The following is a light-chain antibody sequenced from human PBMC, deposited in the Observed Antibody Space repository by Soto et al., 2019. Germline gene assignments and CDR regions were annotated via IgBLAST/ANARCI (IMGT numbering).Light chain of an antibody. CDR3: QPSFSTPPA. J-gene: IGKJ5*01. CDR1: QSISSY. V-gene: IGKV1-39*01. CDR2: TAS. Sequence: DIQMTQSPSSLSASVGDRVTITCRASQSISSYVNWYQQKPGKAPKLLMYTASSLQSGVPSRFSGNGSGTDFTLSISSLQPEDFATYYCQPSFSTPPAFGQGTRVDI.